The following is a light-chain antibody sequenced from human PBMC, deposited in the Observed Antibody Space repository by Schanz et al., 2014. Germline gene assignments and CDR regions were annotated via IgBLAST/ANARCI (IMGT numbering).Light chain of an antibody. CDR2: GAS. Sequence: EIVLTQSPGTLSLSPGERATLSCRASQGVSSSYLDWYQQKPGQAPRLLIYGASSRATGIPDRFSGSGSGTDFTLTISRLEPEDFAVYYCQQYGSSPPMYTFGQGTKLEIK. CDR1: QGVSSSY. CDR3: QQYGSSPPMYT. J-gene: IGKJ2*01. V-gene: IGKV3-20*01.